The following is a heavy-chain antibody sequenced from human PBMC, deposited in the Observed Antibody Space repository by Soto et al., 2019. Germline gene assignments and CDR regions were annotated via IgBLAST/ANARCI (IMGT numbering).Heavy chain of an antibody. D-gene: IGHD6-19*01. CDR3: ARTTAVAGLYTTDYFDY. CDR2: IYPGDSDT. CDR1: GYSFTSYW. Sequence: GESLKISCKGSGYSFTSYWIGWVRQMPGKGLEWMGIIYPGDSDTRYSPSFQGQVTISADKSISTAYLQWSSLKASDTAMYYCARTTAVAGLYTTDYFDYWGQGTLVTVSS. J-gene: IGHJ4*02. V-gene: IGHV5-51*01.